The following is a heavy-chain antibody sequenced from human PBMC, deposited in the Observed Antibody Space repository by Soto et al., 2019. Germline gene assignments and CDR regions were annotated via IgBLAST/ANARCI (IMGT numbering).Heavy chain of an antibody. CDR2: ISAYNGNT. Sequence: ASVKVSCKASGYTFTSYGISWVRQAPGQGLEWMGWISAYNGNTNYAQKLQGRVTLTTDTSTSTAYMELRSLRSNDTAIYYCAMVDVYVTPSPQDVWGQGTTVTVSS. V-gene: IGHV1-18*01. CDR3: AMVDVYVTPSPQDV. J-gene: IGHJ6*02. CDR1: GYTFTSYG. D-gene: IGHD3-16*01.